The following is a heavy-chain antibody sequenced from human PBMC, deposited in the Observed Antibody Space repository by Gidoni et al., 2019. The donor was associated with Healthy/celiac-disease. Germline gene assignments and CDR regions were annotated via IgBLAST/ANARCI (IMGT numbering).Heavy chain of an antibody. V-gene: IGHV4-34*01. CDR3: ARGSGVRGHTRYYYYGMDV. D-gene: IGHD3-10*01. Sequence: QVQLQQWGAGLLKPSETLSLTCAVYGGSFSGYYWSWIRQPPGKGLEWIGEINHSGSTNYNPSLKSRVTISVDTSKNQFSLKLSSVTAADTAVYYCARGSGVRGHTRYYYYGMDVWGQGTTVTVSS. CDR1: GGSFSGYY. CDR2: INHSGST. J-gene: IGHJ6*02.